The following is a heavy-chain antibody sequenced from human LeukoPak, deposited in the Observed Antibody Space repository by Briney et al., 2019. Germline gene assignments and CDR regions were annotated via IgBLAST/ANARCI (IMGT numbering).Heavy chain of an antibody. CDR3: ARVQRYSSSSYWWLFGYYYYMDV. CDR2: IYYSGST. Sequence: PSETLSLTCTVSGGSISSSSYYWGWIRQPPGKGLEWIGSIYYSGSTYYNPSLKSRVTISVDTSKNQFSLKLSSVTAADTAVYYCARVQRYSSSSYWWLFGYYYYMDVWGKGTTVTVSS. J-gene: IGHJ6*03. CDR1: GGSISSSSYY. V-gene: IGHV4-39*07. D-gene: IGHD6-6*01.